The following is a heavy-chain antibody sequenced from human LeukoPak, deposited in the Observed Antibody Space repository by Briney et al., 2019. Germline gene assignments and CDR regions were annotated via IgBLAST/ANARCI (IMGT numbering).Heavy chain of an antibody. CDR1: GVSFSGYF. V-gene: IGHV4-34*01. CDR2: INHSGST. D-gene: IGHD2-2*01. Sequence: SETLSLTCAVYGVSFSGYFWSWIRQPPGKGLEWIGEINHSGSTNYNPSLKSRVTISVDTSKNQFSLKLSSVTAADTAVYYCARHRYGSDTSCFGFWGQGTLVTVSS. J-gene: IGHJ4*02. CDR3: ARHRYGSDTSCFGF.